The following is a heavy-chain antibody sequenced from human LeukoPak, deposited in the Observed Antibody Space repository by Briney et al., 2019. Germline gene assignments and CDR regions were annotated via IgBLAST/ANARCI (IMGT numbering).Heavy chain of an antibody. V-gene: IGHV4-34*01. D-gene: IGHD3-10*01. CDR2: INRGGST. Sequence: SETLSLTCAVYTGSFSGFYWSWIRQPPGKGLEWIGEINRGGSTNYNPSLKSRMTVSVDTSKNQFSLKVRSVTAADTAMYYCARNRADGSGTYYEKNPLNFDSWGQGTLVTVSS. J-gene: IGHJ4*02. CDR3: ARNRADGSGTYYEKNPLNFDS. CDR1: TGSFSGFY.